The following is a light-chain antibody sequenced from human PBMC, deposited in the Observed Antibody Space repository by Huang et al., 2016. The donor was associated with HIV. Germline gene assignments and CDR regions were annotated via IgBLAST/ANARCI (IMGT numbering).Light chain of an antibody. CDR2: DAS. CDR1: QSVRNY. V-gene: IGKV3-11*01. Sequence: EIVLTQSPATLSLSPGERATLSCRASQSVRNYLAWYQKKAGQAPRLLIYDASTRATGIPARFSGSGSGTDFTLTISSLEPEDFAVYYCQQRSDWPRTFGQGTKVEIK. CDR3: QQRSDWPRT. J-gene: IGKJ1*01.